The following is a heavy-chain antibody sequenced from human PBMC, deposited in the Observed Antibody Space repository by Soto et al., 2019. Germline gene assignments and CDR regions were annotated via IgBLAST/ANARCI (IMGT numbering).Heavy chain of an antibody. CDR2: IYHSGSI. D-gene: IGHD6-19*01. CDR3: ARVGSVAGTGYYAMDV. CDR1: GGSFSGYY. V-gene: IGHV4-34*01. Sequence: SETLSLTCGVSGGSFSGYYWSWIRQAPGKGLEWIGEIYHSGSINYNPSLRSRASFSVDTSKNQFSLNLTSVTAADTAVYYCARVGSVAGTGYYAMDVWGQGITVT. J-gene: IGHJ6*02.